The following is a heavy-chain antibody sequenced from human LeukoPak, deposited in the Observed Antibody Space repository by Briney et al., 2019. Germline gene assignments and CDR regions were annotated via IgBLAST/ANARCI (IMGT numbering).Heavy chain of an antibody. J-gene: IGHJ4*02. V-gene: IGHV4-38-2*02. CDR2: IYHSGST. CDR1: GYSISSGYY. Sequence: SETLSLTCTVSGYSISSGYYWGWIRQPPGKGLEWIGSIYHSGSTYYNPSLKSRVTISVDTSKNQFSLKLSSVTAADTAVYYCARGGTSYDFWSGYSYYFDYWGQGTLVTVSS. D-gene: IGHD3-3*01. CDR3: ARGGTSYDFWSGYSYYFDY.